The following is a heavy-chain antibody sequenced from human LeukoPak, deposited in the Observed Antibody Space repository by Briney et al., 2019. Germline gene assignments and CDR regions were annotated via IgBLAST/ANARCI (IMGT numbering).Heavy chain of an antibody. Sequence: GGSLRLSCAASGFTFSSYAISWVRQAPGKGLECGSGISGSGGSTYYADSVKGRFTISRDNSRNTLYLQMNSPRAEDTAVYYCARDIAVAGNYDYWGQGTLVTVSS. D-gene: IGHD6-19*01. J-gene: IGHJ4*02. V-gene: IGHV3-23*01. CDR3: ARDIAVAGNYDY. CDR1: GFTFSSYA. CDR2: ISGSGGST.